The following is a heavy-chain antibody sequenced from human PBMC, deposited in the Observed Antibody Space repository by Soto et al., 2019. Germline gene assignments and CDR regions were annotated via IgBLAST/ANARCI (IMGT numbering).Heavy chain of an antibody. Sequence: GGSLRLSCAASGFTFSNAWMNWVLQAPWKGLEWVGRIKSKTDGGTTDYAAPVKGRFTISRDDSKNTLYLQMNSLKTADTAVYYCTTDSTLARIVLMVYAIRDESHYYGMDVWGQGTTVTVSS. D-gene: IGHD2-8*01. J-gene: IGHJ6*02. V-gene: IGHV3-15*07. CDR1: GFTFSNAW. CDR2: IKSKTDGGTT. CDR3: TTDSTLARIVLMVYAIRDESHYYGMDV.